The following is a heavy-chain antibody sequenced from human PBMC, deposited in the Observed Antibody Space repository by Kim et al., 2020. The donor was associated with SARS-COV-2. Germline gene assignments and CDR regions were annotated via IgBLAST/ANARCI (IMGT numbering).Heavy chain of an antibody. CDR2: ISGSGGST. Sequence: GGSLRLSCEASGFTFSRYAMSWVRQAPGKGLEWVSSISGSGGSTFYAESVRGRFTISRDNSRNVVSLLLNTLRAEDTALYFCAKNSAMVVLPAPIPESPFSFDSWGQGTLVTVSS. CDR3: AKNSAMVVLPAPIPESPFSFDS. V-gene: IGHV3-23*01. D-gene: IGHD2-2*01. J-gene: IGHJ5*01. CDR1: GFTFSRYA.